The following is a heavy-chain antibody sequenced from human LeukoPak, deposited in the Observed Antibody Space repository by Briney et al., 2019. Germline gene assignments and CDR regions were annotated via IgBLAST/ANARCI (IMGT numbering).Heavy chain of an antibody. J-gene: IGHJ3*02. CDR1: GGSISSGDYY. CDR3: ARPPRPNRGYSYGYDEVPRAFDI. V-gene: IGHV4-30-4*01. D-gene: IGHD5-18*01. CDR2: IYYSGST. Sequence: PSQTLSLTCTVSGGSISSGDYYWSWIRQPPGKGLEWIGYIYYSGSTYYNPSLKSRVTISVDTSKNQFSLKLSSVTAADTAVYYCARPPRPNRGYSYGYDEVPRAFDIWGQGTMVTVSS.